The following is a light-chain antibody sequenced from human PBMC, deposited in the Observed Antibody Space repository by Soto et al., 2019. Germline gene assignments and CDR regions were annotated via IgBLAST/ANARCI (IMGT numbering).Light chain of an antibody. CDR2: DAS. V-gene: IGKV1-5*01. CDR1: QSISKW. J-gene: IGKJ4*01. Sequence: VTMTQSPSALSASVKARVPMTCRASQSISKWLAWYQQKPGTAPKLLIYDASNLESGVPSRFSGSGSGTEFTLTIRSLQPDDFATYYSPPYDTYPPLTFAGGTKADNK. CDR3: PPYDTYPPLT.